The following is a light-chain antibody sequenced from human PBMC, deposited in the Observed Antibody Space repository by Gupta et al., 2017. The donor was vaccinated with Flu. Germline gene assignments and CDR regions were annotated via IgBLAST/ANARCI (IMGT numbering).Light chain of an antibody. V-gene: IGLV2-23*01. Sequence: ITMSGTGSSGDVGNYNLVSEYQQHPVTGPNIMIYEGTYRPSEVSIRYSGSKSVTTASLTIAGVQAEDDDDYYCGSFASGNWVFGGGTKVSVL. CDR1: SGDVGNYNL. J-gene: IGLJ3*02. CDR2: EGT. CDR3: GSFASGNWV.